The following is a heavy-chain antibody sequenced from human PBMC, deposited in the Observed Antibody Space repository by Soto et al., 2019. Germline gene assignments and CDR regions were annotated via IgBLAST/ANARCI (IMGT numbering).Heavy chain of an antibody. D-gene: IGHD3-10*01. CDR2: INSDGTTT. CDR3: ATQPGGYYYAMDV. CDR1: GLIFTNYW. J-gene: IGHJ6*02. V-gene: IGHV3-74*01. Sequence: GGSLRLSCAASGLIFTNYWMHWVRQTPGKGLVWVSHINSDGTTTNYADSVKGRFTISRDNAKNMVFLQLNSLRVEDTAVYYCATQPGGYYYAMDVWGQGTTVTVSS.